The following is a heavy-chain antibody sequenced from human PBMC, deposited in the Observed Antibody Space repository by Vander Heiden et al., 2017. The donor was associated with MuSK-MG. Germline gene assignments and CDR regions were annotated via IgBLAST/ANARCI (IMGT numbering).Heavy chain of an antibody. CDR1: GASLSAYW. CDR3: ARSDWFDP. CDR2: IKSDGSIT. Sequence: EVQLVESGGGLAQPGGSLRLSCAASGASLSAYWMNWVRQSPGKGLVWISRIKSDGSITTYADSVRGRFTISRDNAKNTLYLEMNSLRAEDTAVYYCARSDWFDPWGQGTLVTVSS. J-gene: IGHJ5*02. V-gene: IGHV3-74*01.